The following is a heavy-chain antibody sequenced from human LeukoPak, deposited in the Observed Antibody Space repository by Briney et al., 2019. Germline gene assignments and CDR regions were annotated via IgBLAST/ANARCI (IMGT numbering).Heavy chain of an antibody. V-gene: IGHV4-59*01. CDR1: GGSISSYY. D-gene: IGHD3-22*01. CDR2: IYYSGST. CDR3: ARVSYYDSSVDY. J-gene: IGHJ4*02. Sequence: SEGLSLTCTVSGGSISSYYWSWIRQPPGKGLEWIGYIYYSGSTNYNPSLKSRVTISVDTSKNQFSLKLSSVTAADTAVYYCARVSYYDSSVDYWGQGTLVTVSS.